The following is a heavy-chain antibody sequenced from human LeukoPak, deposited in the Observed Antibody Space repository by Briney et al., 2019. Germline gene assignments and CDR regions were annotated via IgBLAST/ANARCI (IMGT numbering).Heavy chain of an antibody. CDR1: GGSIGTSHYY. V-gene: IGHV4-39*07. J-gene: IGHJ4*02. D-gene: IGHD4-11*01. CDR3: AREKSHHYTPFDY. Sequence: PSETLSLTCTVSGGSIGTSHYYWGWLRQPPGKGLEWIGSIYFSGSTNYNPSLKSRVTISVDTSKNQFSLKLSSVTAADTAVYYCAREKSHHYTPFDYWGQGTLVTVSS. CDR2: IYFSGST.